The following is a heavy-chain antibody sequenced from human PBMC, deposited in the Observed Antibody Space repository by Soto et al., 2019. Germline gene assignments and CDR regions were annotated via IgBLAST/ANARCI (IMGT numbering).Heavy chain of an antibody. D-gene: IGHD4-17*01. Sequence: EVQLVESGGGLVQPGGSLRLSCAASGFTFSSFWMHWVRQAPGKGLEWVSRASPDGTSTSYAGSVKGRFTISRDNAKKTLFMQMNSLRAEDTAVYYCTRHGSGDYFLFDPWGQGTLVTVSS. CDR1: GFTFSSFW. CDR2: ASPDGTST. J-gene: IGHJ5*02. V-gene: IGHV3-74*01. CDR3: TRHGSGDYFLFDP.